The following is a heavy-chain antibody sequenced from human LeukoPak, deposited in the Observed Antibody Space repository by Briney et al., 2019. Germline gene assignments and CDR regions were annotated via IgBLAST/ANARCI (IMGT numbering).Heavy chain of an antibody. CDR3: ARGRAYDSSGYYYISTSRSYYMDV. D-gene: IGHD3-22*01. V-gene: IGHV3-11*01. CDR1: GFTFSDYY. Sequence: GGSLRLSCAASGFTFSDYYMSWIRQAPGKGLEWVSYISSSGSTIYYADSVKGRFTISRDNAKNSLYLQMNSLRAEDTAVYYCARGRAYDSSGYYYISTSRSYYMDVWGKGTTVTISS. CDR2: ISSSGSTI. J-gene: IGHJ6*03.